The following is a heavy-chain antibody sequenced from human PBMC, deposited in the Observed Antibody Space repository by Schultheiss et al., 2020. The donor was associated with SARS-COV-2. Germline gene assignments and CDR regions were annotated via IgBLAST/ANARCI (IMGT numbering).Heavy chain of an antibody. CDR2: ISYDGSNK. J-gene: IGHJ4*02. Sequence: GGSLRLSCAASGFTFSNYAMHWVRQAPGKGLEWVAVISYDGSNKYYADSVKGRFTISRDNSKNTLYLQRNSLRAEDTAVYHCARGGAARPSLDYDYWGQGTLVTVSS. V-gene: IGHV3-30*04. CDR3: ARGGAARPSLDYDY. CDR1: GFTFSNYA. D-gene: IGHD6-6*01.